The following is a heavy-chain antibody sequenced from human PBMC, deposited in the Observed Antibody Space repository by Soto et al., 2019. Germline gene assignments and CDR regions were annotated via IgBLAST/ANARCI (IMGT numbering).Heavy chain of an antibody. CDR1: GFTFSSYG. CDR2: ISYDGSNQ. V-gene: IGHV3-30*18. D-gene: IGHD3-10*01. CDR3: AKVWFWELLRGAFDI. J-gene: IGHJ3*02. Sequence: QVQLVESGGGVVQPGRSLRLSCAASGFTFSSYGMHWVRQAPGKGLEWVAVISYDGSNQYYADSVKGRFTISRDNSKNTLYLQMNSLRAEDTAVYYCAKVWFWELLRGAFDIWGQGTMVTVSS.